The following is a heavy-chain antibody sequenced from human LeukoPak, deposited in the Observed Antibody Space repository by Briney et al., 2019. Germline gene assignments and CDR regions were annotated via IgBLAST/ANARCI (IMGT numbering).Heavy chain of an antibody. CDR3: ARDVLRYFDSKKEPGD. J-gene: IGHJ4*02. Sequence: PGGSLRLSCAASGFTFSSYSMNWVRQAPGKGLEWVSSISSSSSYIYYADSVKGRFTISRDNAKNSLYLQMNSLRAEDTAVYYCARDVLRYFDSKKEPGDWGQGTLVTVSS. V-gene: IGHV3-21*01. CDR1: GFTFSSYS. CDR2: ISSSSSYI. D-gene: IGHD3-9*01.